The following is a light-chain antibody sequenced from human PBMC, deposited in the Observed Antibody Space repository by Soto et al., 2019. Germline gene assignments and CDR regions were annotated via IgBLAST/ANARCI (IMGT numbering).Light chain of an antibody. CDR1: SSDVGSYNL. J-gene: IGLJ2*01. V-gene: IGLV2-23*02. Sequence: QSVLTQPASVSGSPGQSITISCTGTSSDVGSYNLVSWYQQHPGKAPKLMIYDVSKRPSGVSNRFSGSKSGNTASLTISGLQAEDEADYYCCSYAGSSTLNVVFGGGTKLTVL. CDR3: CSYAGSSTLNVV. CDR2: DVS.